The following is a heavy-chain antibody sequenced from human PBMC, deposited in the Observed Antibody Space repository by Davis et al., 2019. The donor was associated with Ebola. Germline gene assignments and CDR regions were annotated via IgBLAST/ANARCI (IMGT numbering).Heavy chain of an antibody. CDR1: GYSFTSYW. Sequence: KVSCKGSGYSFTSYWIGWVRQMPGKGLEWMGIIYPGDSDTRYSPSFQGQVTISADKSIITAYLQWSSLKASDTAMYYCARKTPLYGDYVGYWGQGTLVTVSS. CDR3: ARKTPLYGDYVGY. J-gene: IGHJ4*02. V-gene: IGHV5-51*01. CDR2: IYPGDSDT. D-gene: IGHD4-17*01.